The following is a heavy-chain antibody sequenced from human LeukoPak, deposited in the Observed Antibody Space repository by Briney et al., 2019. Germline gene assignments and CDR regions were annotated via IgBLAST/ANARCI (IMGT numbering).Heavy chain of an antibody. CDR3: ARGTAEPDY. CDR1: GYTSANYS. V-gene: IGHV7-4-1*02. J-gene: IGHJ4*02. D-gene: IGHD5-18*01. Sequence: ASVKVSCKASGYTSANYSMNWVRQAPGQGLEWMGWINTNTGDPTYAQGFTGRFVFSLDTSVSTAYLHISSLKAEDTAVYYCARGTAEPDYWGQGTLVTVSS. CDR2: INTNTGDP.